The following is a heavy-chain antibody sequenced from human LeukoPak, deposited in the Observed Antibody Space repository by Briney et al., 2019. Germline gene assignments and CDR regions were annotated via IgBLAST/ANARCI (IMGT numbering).Heavy chain of an antibody. CDR1: GYTCTGHY. CDR2: INPNSGGT. D-gene: IGHD2-15*01. CDR3: ARDGNCSGGSCSLDC. V-gene: IGHV1-2*02. J-gene: IGHJ4*02. Sequence: GSSVKVSCKASGYTCTGHYIHWVRQAPGQGREWIGWINPNSGGTNYAQKFQGRVTMTRDTSINSAYMELRRLRSDDTAVYYCARDGNCSGGSCSLDCWGQGTLVTVSS.